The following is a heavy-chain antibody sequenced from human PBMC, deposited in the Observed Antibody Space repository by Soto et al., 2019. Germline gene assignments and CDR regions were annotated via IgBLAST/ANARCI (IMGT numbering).Heavy chain of an antibody. D-gene: IGHD4-17*01. CDR2: ISYDGSNK. CDR3: AKEVTTYYYGMDV. V-gene: IGHV3-30*18. Sequence: GGSLRLSCAASGFTFSSYGMHWVRQAPGKGLEWVAVISYDGSNKYYADSGKGRFTISRDNSKNTLYLQMNSLRAEDTALYYCAKEVTTYYYGMDVWGQGTTVTVSS. CDR1: GFTFSSYG. J-gene: IGHJ6*02.